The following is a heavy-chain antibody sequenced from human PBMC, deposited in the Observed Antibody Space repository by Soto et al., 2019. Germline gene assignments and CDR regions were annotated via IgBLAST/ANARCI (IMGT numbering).Heavy chain of an antibody. CDR1: GGTFSSYA. V-gene: IGHV1-69*13. CDR2: IIPIFGTA. D-gene: IGHD3-22*01. Sequence: SVKVSCKASGGTFSSYAISWVRQAPGQGLVWMGGIIPIFGTANYAQKFQGRVTITADESTSTAYMELSSLRSEDTAVYYCAREFQTTYYYDSSGSGAFDIWGQGTMVTDSS. J-gene: IGHJ3*02. CDR3: AREFQTTYYYDSSGSGAFDI.